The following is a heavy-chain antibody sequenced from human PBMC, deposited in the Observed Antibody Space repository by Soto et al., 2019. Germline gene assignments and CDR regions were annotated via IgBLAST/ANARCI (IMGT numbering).Heavy chain of an antibody. J-gene: IGHJ6*02. Sequence: SVKVSCKASGGTFSSYAISWVRQAPGQGLEWMGGIIPIFGTANYAQKFQGRVTITADESTSTAYMELSSLRSEDTAVYYCARRGKGDFWSGPGFYGMDVWGQGTTVTVSS. D-gene: IGHD3-3*01. V-gene: IGHV1-69*13. CDR3: ARRGKGDFWSGPGFYGMDV. CDR2: IIPIFGTA. CDR1: GGTFSSYA.